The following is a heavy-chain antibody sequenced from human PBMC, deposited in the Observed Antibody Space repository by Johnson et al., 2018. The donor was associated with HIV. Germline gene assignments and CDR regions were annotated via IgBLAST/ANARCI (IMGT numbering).Heavy chain of an antibody. CDR1: GFTFDDYA. J-gene: IGHJ3*02. V-gene: IGHV3-9*01. CDR2: ISWNSGSI. CDR3: AKEEDIWRLGLYRAFDI. Sequence: VQLVESGGGLVQPGRSLRLSCAASGFTFDDYAMHWVRQAPGKGLEWVSGISWNSGSIGYADSVKGRFTISRDNAKNSLYLQMNSLRAEDTAVYYCAKEEDIWRLGLYRAFDIWSQGTMVTVSS. D-gene: IGHD2-15*01.